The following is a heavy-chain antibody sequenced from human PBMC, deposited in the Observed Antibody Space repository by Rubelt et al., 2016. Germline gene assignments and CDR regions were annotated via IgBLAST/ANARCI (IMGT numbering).Heavy chain of an antibody. D-gene: IGHD2-21*02. CDR1: GGSISSSSYY. Sequence: QLQLQESGPGLVKPSETLSLTCTVSGGSISSSSYYWGWIRQPPGKGLEWIGSIYYSGSTYYNPSFRSRVTISVETAKNQFSLKLSSVTAADTAVYYCARGVVTYCGGDCYSNWFDPWGQGTLVTVSS. CDR3: ARGVVTYCGGDCYSNWFDP. J-gene: IGHJ5*02. V-gene: IGHV4-39*07. CDR2: IYYSGST.